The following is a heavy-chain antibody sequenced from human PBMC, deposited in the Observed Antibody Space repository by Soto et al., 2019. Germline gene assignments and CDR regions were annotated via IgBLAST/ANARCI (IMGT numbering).Heavy chain of an antibody. CDR1: GGTFSNYG. CDR2: IIPTFGST. J-gene: IGHJ4*03. V-gene: IGHV1-69*13. CDR3: ARGRLIYYYDRSGYDHDVGI. D-gene: IGHD3-22*01. Sequence: SSVKVSCKAAGGTFSNYGISWVRQAPGQGLEWMGGIIPTFGSTKYAQKFQGRVTITADESTSTAYMELGSLRSEDTAMYYCARGRLIYYYDRSGYDHDVGIWGQGTLVTDSS.